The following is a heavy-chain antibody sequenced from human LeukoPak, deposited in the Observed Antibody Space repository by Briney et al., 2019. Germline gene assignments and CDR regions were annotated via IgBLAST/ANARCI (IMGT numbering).Heavy chain of an antibody. J-gene: IGHJ6*02. V-gene: IGHV1-69*13. Sequence: ASVTVSCKASGYTFTGYYMHWVRQAPGQGLEWMGGIIPIFGTANYAQKFQGRVTITADESTSTAYMELSSLRSEDTAVYYCARGAITIFGVVSQYYYYGMDVWGQGTTVTVSS. CDR1: GYTFTGYY. CDR3: ARGAITIFGVVSQYYYYGMDV. CDR2: IIPIFGTA. D-gene: IGHD3-3*01.